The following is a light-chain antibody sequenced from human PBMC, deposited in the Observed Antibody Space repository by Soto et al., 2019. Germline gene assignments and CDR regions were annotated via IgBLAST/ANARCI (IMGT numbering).Light chain of an antibody. CDR3: QHHGSSPIT. CDR2: AAY. CDR1: QSVSSNY. Sequence: EIVLTQSPGTLSLSPGERATLSCRASQSVSSNYLAWYQQKPGQAPRLLMFAAYSRATGTPDRFSASGSGTDFTLTISRLEPEDFAVYYCQHHGSSPITFGQGTRLEIK. V-gene: IGKV3-20*01. J-gene: IGKJ5*01.